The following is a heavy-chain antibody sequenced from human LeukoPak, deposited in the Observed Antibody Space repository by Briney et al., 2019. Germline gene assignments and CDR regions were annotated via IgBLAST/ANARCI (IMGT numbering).Heavy chain of an antibody. Sequence: ASVKVSCKASGYTFTGYYMHWVRQAPGQGLEWMGWINPNSGGTNYAQKFQGRVTMTRDTSISTAYMEPSRLRSDDTAVYYCARDLSGYSGFFDYWGQGTLVTVSS. D-gene: IGHD5-12*01. CDR3: ARDLSGYSGFFDY. CDR2: INPNSGGT. CDR1: GYTFTGYY. J-gene: IGHJ4*02. V-gene: IGHV1-2*02.